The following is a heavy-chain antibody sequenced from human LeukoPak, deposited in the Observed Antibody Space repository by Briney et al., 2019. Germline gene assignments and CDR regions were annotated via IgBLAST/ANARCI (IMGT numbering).Heavy chain of an antibody. D-gene: IGHD3-9*01. CDR3: ARSGRGVLRYFDWLSPPGDNFDY. J-gene: IGHJ4*02. CDR1: GFTCSSYA. V-gene: IGHV3-30*04. Sequence: GGSLRLSCAASGFTCSSYAMHWVRQAPGKGLEWVAVISYDGSNKYYADSVKGRFTISRDNSKNTLYLQMNSLRAEDTAVYYCARSGRGVLRYFDWLSPPGDNFDYWGQGTLVIVSS. CDR2: ISYDGSNK.